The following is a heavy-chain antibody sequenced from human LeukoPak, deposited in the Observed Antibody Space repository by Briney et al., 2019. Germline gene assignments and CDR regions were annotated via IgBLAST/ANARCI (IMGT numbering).Heavy chain of an antibody. Sequence: GGSLRLSCAASGFTFSSYAMSWVRQAPGKGLEWVSTISGSGDSTYYADSVKGRFTISRDNSKNTLYLQMNSLRAEDTAVYYCAKEGPYYYDSSGYLEYWGQGTLVTVSS. J-gene: IGHJ4*02. V-gene: IGHV3-23*01. CDR1: GFTFSSYA. CDR2: ISGSGDST. CDR3: AKEGPYYYDSSGYLEY. D-gene: IGHD3-22*01.